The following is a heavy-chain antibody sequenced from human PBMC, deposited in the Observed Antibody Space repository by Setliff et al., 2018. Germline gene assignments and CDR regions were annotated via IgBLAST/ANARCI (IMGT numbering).Heavy chain of an antibody. D-gene: IGHD3-10*01. J-gene: IGHJ5*02. Sequence: SETLSLTCTVSGDFVTSRYYHWSWIRRPAGKGLEWIGHMNGDGSTHCNPSLKSRVTLSRDTSKNQFSLSLTSVTAADTAIYYCAAYYGNRGGPASWGQGTLVTVSS. CDR2: MNGDGST. V-gene: IGHV4-61*09. CDR3: AAYYGNRGGPAS. CDR1: GDFVTSRYYH.